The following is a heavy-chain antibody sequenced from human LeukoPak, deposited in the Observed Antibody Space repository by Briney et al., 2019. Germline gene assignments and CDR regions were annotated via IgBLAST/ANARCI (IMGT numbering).Heavy chain of an antibody. J-gene: IGHJ2*01. D-gene: IGHD6-13*01. CDR3: AKAIAAPVWYFDL. CDR2: ISSTSIYK. Sequence: PGGSLRLSCAASGFTFSSYSMNWVRQAPGKGLEWVSSISSTSIYKYYADSVKGRFTISRDNAKDSLFLQMNSLRAEDTAIYYCAKAIAAPVWYFDLWGRGTLVTVSS. CDR1: GFTFSSYS. V-gene: IGHV3-21*01.